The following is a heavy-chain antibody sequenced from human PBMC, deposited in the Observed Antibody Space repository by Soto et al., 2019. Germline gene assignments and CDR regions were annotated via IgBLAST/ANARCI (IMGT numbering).Heavy chain of an antibody. Sequence: EVQLVESGGGLVQPGGSLRLSCVASGLTFSNYWMSWVRQAPGKGLEWVANIKQDGSERYYVGSVKGRFSISRDNAKSSLYLQMNSLRAEDTAVYYCARDWGYWGQGILVAVSS. CDR3: ARDWGY. V-gene: IGHV3-7*04. CDR2: IKQDGSER. CDR1: GLTFSNYW. D-gene: IGHD3-16*01. J-gene: IGHJ4*01.